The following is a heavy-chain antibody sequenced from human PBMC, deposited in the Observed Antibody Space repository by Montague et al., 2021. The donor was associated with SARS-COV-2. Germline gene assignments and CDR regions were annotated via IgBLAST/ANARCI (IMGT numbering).Heavy chain of an antibody. V-gene: IGHV4-34*01. J-gene: IGHJ6*02. CDR1: GGSLSGYY. D-gene: IGHD1-20*01. Sequence: TLSLTCAVYGGSLSGYYWSWIRQPPGKGLEWIGEINHSGSTNYNPSLKSRVTISLDTSKNQFSLTLSSVTAADTAVYYCARGRRRYNWRDETSYYYGMDVWGQGTTVTVYS. CDR3: ARGRRRYNWRDETSYYYGMDV. CDR2: INHSGST.